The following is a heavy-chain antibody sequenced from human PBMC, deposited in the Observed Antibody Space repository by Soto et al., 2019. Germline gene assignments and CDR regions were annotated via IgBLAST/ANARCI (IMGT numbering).Heavy chain of an antibody. CDR2: IYHSGST. J-gene: IGHJ5*02. V-gene: IGHV4-30-2*01. Sequence: QLQLQESGSGLVKPSQTLSLTCAVSGGSISSGDYSWSWIRQPPGKGLEWIGYIYHSGSTYYNPSLKSRVNISVDRSKTQFSRKLSSVTAADTAVYYCARWWMYAPRCDPWGQGTLVTVSS. CDR1: GGSISSGDYS. CDR3: ARWWMYAPRCDP. D-gene: IGHD2-8*01.